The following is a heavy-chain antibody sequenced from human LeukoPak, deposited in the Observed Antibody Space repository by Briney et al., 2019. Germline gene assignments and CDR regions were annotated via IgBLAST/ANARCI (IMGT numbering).Heavy chain of an antibody. J-gene: IGHJ4*02. Sequence: SETLSLTCAVYGGSFSGYYWSWIRQPPGKGLEWIGEINHSGSTNYNPSLKSRVTISVDTSKNQFSLKLSSVTAADTAVYYCARVAVAGTNDYWGQGTLVTVSS. CDR2: INHSGST. V-gene: IGHV4-34*01. D-gene: IGHD6-19*01. CDR3: ARVAVAGTNDY. CDR1: GGSFSGYY.